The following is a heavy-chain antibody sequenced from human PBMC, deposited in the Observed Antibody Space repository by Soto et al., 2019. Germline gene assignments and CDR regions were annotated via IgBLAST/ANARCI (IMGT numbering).Heavy chain of an antibody. J-gene: IGHJ4*02. Sequence: ASVKVSCKASGYTFTSYAMHWVRQAPGQRLEWMGWINAGNGNTKYSQKFQGRVTITRDTSASTAYMELSSLRSEDTAVYYCARVYYDSSGSIPPPAAGHYFDYWGQGTLVTVSS. CDR3: ARVYYDSSGSIPPPAAGHYFDY. V-gene: IGHV1-3*01. CDR1: GYTFTSYA. CDR2: INAGNGNT. D-gene: IGHD3-22*01.